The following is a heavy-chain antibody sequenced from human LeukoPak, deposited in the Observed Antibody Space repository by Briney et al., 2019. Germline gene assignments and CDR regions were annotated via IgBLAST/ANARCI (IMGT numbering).Heavy chain of an antibody. Sequence: PSETLSLTCAVYGEPFSGYYWSWLRQPPGKGLQWIGEINHNGRTNYNPSLKSRVTISVDTSKNQFSLKLNSVTAADTAVYYCARGRPTYDFWSGYYADYWGQGTLVTVSS. CDR3: ARGRPTYDFWSGYYADY. D-gene: IGHD3-3*01. V-gene: IGHV4-34*01. CDR1: GEPFSGYY. J-gene: IGHJ4*02. CDR2: INHNGRT.